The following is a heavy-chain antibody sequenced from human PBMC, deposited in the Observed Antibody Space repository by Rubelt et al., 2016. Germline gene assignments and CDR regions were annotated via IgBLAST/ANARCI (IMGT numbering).Heavy chain of an antibody. D-gene: IGHD5-18*01. CDR2: IYFSGST. CDR1: GGSITNYY. CDR3: AGGTKSTYSYWSPRFDP. Sequence: QVQLQESGPGLVKASETLSLTCSISGGSITNYYWSWIRQPPGRGLEWIGYIYFSGSTRYNPSLKSRVTISEDASKNQVSRWLSSVTAADTAVCYCAGGTKSTYSYWSPRFDPWGQGTLVTVSS. V-gene: IGHV4-59*01. J-gene: IGHJ5*02.